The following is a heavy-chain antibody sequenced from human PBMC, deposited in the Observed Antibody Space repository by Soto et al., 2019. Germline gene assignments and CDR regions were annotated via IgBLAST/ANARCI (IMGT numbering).Heavy chain of an antibody. J-gene: IGHJ6*03. CDR1: GVTDSTYA. CDR2: ISSSGSTI. V-gene: IGHV3-11*01. Sequence: GGSPRICCAACGVTDSTYAMSGIRQAPGKGLEWVSYISSSGSTIYYADSVKGRFTISRDNAKNSLYLQMNSLRAEDTAVYYCARSRPYYYYMDVWGKGTTVTVSS. CDR3: ARSRPYYYYMDV. D-gene: IGHD3-16*01.